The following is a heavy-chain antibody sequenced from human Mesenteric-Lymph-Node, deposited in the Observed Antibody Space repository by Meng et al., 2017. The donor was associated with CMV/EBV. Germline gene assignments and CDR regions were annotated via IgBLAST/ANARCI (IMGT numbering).Heavy chain of an antibody. CDR3: AKDMYYDSWSGSPI. CDR1: GFTFSTYS. CDR2: ISSSSSTI. D-gene: IGHD3-3*01. Sequence: GGSLRLSCAASGFTFSTYSMNWVRQAPGKGLEWVSYISSSSSTIYYADSVKARFTISRDNSRNTLYLQMNSLRAEDTAVYYCAKDMYYDSWSGSPIWGQGTMVTVSS. V-gene: IGHV3-48*01. J-gene: IGHJ3*02.